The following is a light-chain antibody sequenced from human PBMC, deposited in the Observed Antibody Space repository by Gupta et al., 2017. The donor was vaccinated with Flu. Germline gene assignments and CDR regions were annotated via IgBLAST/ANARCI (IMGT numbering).Light chain of an antibody. CDR3: SSYTSSSTLDVV. Sequence: QSALTQPASVSVSPGQSITISCTATSSDVGGYNYVSWYQQHPGKAPKLLIYEVSNRPSGVPNRFSGSKSGNTASLTISGLQAEDEADYYCSSYTSSSTLDVVFGGGTKLTVL. J-gene: IGLJ2*01. CDR1: SSDVGGYNY. CDR2: EVS. V-gene: IGLV2-14*01.